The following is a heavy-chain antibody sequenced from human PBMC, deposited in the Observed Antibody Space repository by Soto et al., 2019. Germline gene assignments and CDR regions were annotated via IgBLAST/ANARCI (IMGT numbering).Heavy chain of an antibody. V-gene: IGHV4-31*03. J-gene: IGHJ4*02. D-gene: IGHD3-22*01. CDR1: GGSISSGGYY. CDR2: IYYSGST. Sequence: SETLSLTCTVSGGSISSGGYYWSWIRQHPGKGLEWIGYIYYSGSTYYNPSLKSRVTISVDTSKNQFSLKLSSVTAADTAVYYCARDSNYYDSRTLDYWGQGTLVTVSS. CDR3: ARDSNYYDSRTLDY.